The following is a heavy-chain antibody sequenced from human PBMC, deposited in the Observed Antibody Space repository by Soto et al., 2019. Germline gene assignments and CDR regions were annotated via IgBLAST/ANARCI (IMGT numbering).Heavy chain of an antibody. D-gene: IGHD6-25*01. Sequence: VGSLRLSCAVSGFTVGSNYMNWVRKAPGKGLEWVSVIYSGGSTYYADSVKGRFTISRDNSKNTLYLQMNSLRAEDTAVYYCARIWAAVGSYDYLGKGTLVTGSS. CDR1: GFTVGSNY. V-gene: IGHV3-66*01. CDR2: IYSGGST. J-gene: IGHJ4*02. CDR3: ARIWAAVGSYDY.